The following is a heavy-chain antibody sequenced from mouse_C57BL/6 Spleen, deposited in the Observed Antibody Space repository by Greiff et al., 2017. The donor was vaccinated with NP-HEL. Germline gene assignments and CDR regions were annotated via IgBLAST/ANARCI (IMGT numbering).Heavy chain of an antibody. CDR1: GFTFSSYA. Sequence: EVHLVESGGGLVKPGGFLKLSCAASGFTFSSYAMSWVRQTPEKRLEWVATICDGGSYTYYPDNVKGRFTISRDNAKNNLYLQMSHLKSEDTAMYYCARDDYYAMDYWGQGTSVTVSS. CDR2: ICDGGSYT. V-gene: IGHV5-4*01. CDR3: ARDDYYAMDY. J-gene: IGHJ4*01.